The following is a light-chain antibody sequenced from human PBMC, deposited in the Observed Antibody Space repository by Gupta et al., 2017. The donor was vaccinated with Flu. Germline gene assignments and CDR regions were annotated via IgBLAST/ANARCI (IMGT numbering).Light chain of an antibody. V-gene: IGKV1-9*01. CDR2: AAS. Sequence: IQLTQSPSFLSASVGDRVTITCRASQDISSYLAWYQQKPGRAPKLLIYAASTLQSGVPSRFSGSGSGTEFTPTISSLQPEDFATYYCQQLNSYPLTFGGGTKVELK. J-gene: IGKJ4*01. CDR1: QDISSY. CDR3: QQLNSYPLT.